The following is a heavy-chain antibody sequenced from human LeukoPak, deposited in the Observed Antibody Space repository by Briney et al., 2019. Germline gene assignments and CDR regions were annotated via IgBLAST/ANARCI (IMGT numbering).Heavy chain of an antibody. D-gene: IGHD6-13*01. CDR3: ARDTSSWQYNWFDP. Sequence: GASVKVSCKACGYTFTGYCMHGVRQAPGQGLEWMGWINPNSGGTNYEQKFQGRVTMTRDTSISTAYMELSRLRSDDTAVYYCARDTSSWQYNWFDPWGQGTLVTVSS. CDR1: GYTFTGYC. V-gene: IGHV1-2*02. CDR2: INPNSGGT. J-gene: IGHJ5*02.